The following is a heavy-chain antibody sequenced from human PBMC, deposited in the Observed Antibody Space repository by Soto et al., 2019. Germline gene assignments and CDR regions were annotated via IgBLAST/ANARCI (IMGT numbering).Heavy chain of an antibody. CDR3: ARDRAWERQVLGHFDY. Sequence: QVQLVESGGGVVQPGRSLRLSCAASGFTFSSYGMHWVRQAPGKGLEWVAVIWYDGSNKYYADSVKGRFTISRDNSKNTLYLQMNSLRAEDTAVYYCARDRAWERQVLGHFDYGGQGTLVTVSS. CDR2: IWYDGSNK. CDR1: GFTFSSYG. D-gene: IGHD1-26*01. V-gene: IGHV3-33*01. J-gene: IGHJ4*02.